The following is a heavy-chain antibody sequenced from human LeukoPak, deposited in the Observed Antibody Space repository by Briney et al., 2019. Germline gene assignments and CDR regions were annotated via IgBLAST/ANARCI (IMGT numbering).Heavy chain of an antibody. D-gene: IGHD3/OR15-3a*01. CDR3: ARDRAANQDWVEFDP. CDR1: GFTFSDYY. CDR2: IRDSGEA. V-gene: IGHV3-66*03. J-gene: IGHJ5*02. Sequence: GGSLRLSCAASGFTFSDYYMSWIRQAPGKGLEWVGLIRDSGEAFYADFARGRFAISRDESENTLYLQMNSLRVDDTAVYFCARDRAANQDWVEFDPWGQGTPVIVSS.